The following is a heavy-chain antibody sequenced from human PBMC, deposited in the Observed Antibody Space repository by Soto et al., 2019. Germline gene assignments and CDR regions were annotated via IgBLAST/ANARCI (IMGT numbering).Heavy chain of an antibody. D-gene: IGHD4-17*01. CDR2: ISAYNGNT. J-gene: IGHJ5*02. Sequence: QVQLVQSGAEVKKPGASVKVSCKASGYTFTSYGISWVRQAPGQGLEWMGWISAYNGNTNYAQKLQGRVTMTTDTSTSTAYMELMSLRSDDTAVYYCATYTGDYGDHGGWFDPWGQGTLVTVSS. CDR1: GYTFTSYG. V-gene: IGHV1-18*01. CDR3: ATYTGDYGDHGGWFDP.